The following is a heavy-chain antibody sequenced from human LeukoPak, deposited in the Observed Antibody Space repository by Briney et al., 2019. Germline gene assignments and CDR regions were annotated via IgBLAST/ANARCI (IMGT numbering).Heavy chain of an antibody. CDR2: VYWSGST. CDR1: GGSITDYY. J-gene: IGHJ1*01. V-gene: IGHV4-59*08. D-gene: IGHD3-3*01. CDR3: ARHAPYYXFWXXXXXXXXXXX. Sequence: SETLSLTCTVSGGSITDYYWSWIRQPPGKGLEWIGYVYWSGSTNYNPSLRSRVTMSLDTSRNQFSLKLTSVTAADTAVYYCARHAPYYXFWXXXXXXXXXXXWG.